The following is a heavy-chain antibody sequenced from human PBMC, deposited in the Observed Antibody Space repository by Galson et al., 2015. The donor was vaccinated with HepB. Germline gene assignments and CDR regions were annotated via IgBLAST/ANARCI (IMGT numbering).Heavy chain of an antibody. D-gene: IGHD2-2*01. V-gene: IGHV1-69*06. CDR2: IIPIFDSS. Sequence: SVKVSCKASGGTFSSYAISWVRQAPGQGLEWMGGIIPIFDSSNYAQKFQDRVTVTADKSTSPGYMELSSLRSEDTAVYYCARVLPTAPYYFDYWGQGTLVTVSS. J-gene: IGHJ4*02. CDR3: ARVLPTAPYYFDY. CDR1: GGTFSSYA.